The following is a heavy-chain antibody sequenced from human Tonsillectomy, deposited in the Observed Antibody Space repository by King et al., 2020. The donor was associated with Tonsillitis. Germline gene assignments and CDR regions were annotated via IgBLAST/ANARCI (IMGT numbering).Heavy chain of an antibody. CDR2: INSDWSST. D-gene: IGHD6-6*01. V-gene: IGHV3-74*01. J-gene: IGHJ4*02. Sequence: VQLVESGGGLVQPGGSLRLSCAASGFTFSIYWMHWVRQAPGKGLVWVSRINSDWSSTSYADSVKGRFTISRDNAKNTLYLQMNRLRAEDTAVYYCARAPSSSSEYFDYWGQGTLVTVSS. CDR1: GFTFSIYW. CDR3: ARAPSSSSEYFDY.